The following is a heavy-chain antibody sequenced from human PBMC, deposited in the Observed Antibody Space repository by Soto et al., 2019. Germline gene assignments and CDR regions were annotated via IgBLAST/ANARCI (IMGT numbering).Heavy chain of an antibody. CDR3: TRYSFGVFDY. Sequence: GGSLRLSCAASGFTFSYYYMSWIRQAPGKGLEWISYISSGSTNTNYADSVKGRFTISRDNAKNSLFLQMNSLRVEDTAVYYCTRYSFGVFDYWGQGTLVTVSS. D-gene: IGHD5-18*01. V-gene: IGHV3-11*06. J-gene: IGHJ4*02. CDR2: ISSGSTNT. CDR1: GFTFSYYY.